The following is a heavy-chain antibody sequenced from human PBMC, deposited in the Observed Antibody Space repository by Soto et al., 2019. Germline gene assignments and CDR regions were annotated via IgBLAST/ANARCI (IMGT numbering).Heavy chain of an antibody. D-gene: IGHD2-2*01. CDR2: INHSGST. Sequence: SETLSLTCAVYGGSFSGYYWSWIRQPPGKGLEWIGEINHSGSTNYNPSLKSRVTISVDTSKNQFSLKLSSVTAADTAVYYCARAHIVVVPAAISWFDPWGQGTLVTVSS. J-gene: IGHJ5*02. CDR1: GGSFSGYY. CDR3: ARAHIVVVPAAISWFDP. V-gene: IGHV4-34*01.